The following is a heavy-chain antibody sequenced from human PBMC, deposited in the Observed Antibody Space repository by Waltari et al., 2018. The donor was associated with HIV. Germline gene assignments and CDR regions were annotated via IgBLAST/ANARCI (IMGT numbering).Heavy chain of an antibody. Sequence: QVHLVESGGGVVQPGRSLRLSCVTSGFTFRDYAFHWVRRAPGNGLEWLAAISYDGTNQYYAKSVRGRFIISRDDATNTVHLQMGSLRDEDTAMYFCAKDGRLRWYGDTGWLDSWGRGSQVTVSS. D-gene: IGHD3-10*01. V-gene: IGHV3-30*15. CDR3: AKDGRLRWYGDTGWLDS. CDR2: ISYDGTNQ. J-gene: IGHJ5*01. CDR1: GFTFRDYA.